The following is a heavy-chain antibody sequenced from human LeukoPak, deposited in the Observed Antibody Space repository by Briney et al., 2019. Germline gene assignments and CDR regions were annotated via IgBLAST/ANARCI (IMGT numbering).Heavy chain of an antibody. CDR3: TPLRLGELSLKEFDY. V-gene: IGHV3-73*01. D-gene: IGHD3-16*02. J-gene: IGHJ4*02. CDR2: IRSKANSYAT. Sequence: QTGGSLRLSCAASGFTFSGSAMHWVRQASGKGLEWVGRIRSKANSYATAYAASVKGRFTISRDDSKNTAYLQMNSLKTEDTAVYYCTPLRLGELSLKEFDYWGQGTLVTVSS. CDR1: GFTFSGSA.